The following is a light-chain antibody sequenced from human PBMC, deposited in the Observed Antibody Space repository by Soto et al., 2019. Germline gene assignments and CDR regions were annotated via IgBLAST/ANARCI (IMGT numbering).Light chain of an antibody. CDR3: QQYYSTPQT. Sequence: DIVMTQAPASLAVSLGERATINCKSSQRVLYSSNNKNYLAWYQQKPGQPPKLLIYWASTRESGLPDRFSGIGAGTDCPLTISSLQAEDVAVYYCQQYYSTPQTFGQGTKVEIK. V-gene: IGKV4-1*01. J-gene: IGKJ1*01. CDR2: WAS. CDR1: QRVLYSSNNKNY.